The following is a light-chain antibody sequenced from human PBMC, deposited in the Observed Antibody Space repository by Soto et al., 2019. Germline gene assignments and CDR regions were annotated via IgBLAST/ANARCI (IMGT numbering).Light chain of an antibody. Sequence: DIQMTQSPSTLSAFVGDRVTITCRASQSISTWLAWYQQKPGKVPKLLIFKASSLQSGVPSRFSGSGSGTDFTLTISSLQPDDFATYYCQQYNPSSRTLGQGTKVDIK. V-gene: IGKV1-5*03. CDR3: QQYNPSSRT. CDR2: KAS. CDR1: QSISTW. J-gene: IGKJ1*01.